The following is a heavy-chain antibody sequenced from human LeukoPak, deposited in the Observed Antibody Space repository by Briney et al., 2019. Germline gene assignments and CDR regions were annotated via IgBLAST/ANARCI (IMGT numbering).Heavy chain of an antibody. D-gene: IGHD6-13*01. Sequence: GGSLRLSCAASGFTFSHYAMSWVRQTPEKGLEWVSAVSGSGGDTHYADSVRGRFTISRDNSKNTVYLQMNSLRAEDTAVYYCARATRIAAADSDAFDIWGQGTMVTVSS. CDR3: ARATRIAAADSDAFDI. CDR1: GFTFSHYA. CDR2: VSGSGGDT. V-gene: IGHV3-23*01. J-gene: IGHJ3*02.